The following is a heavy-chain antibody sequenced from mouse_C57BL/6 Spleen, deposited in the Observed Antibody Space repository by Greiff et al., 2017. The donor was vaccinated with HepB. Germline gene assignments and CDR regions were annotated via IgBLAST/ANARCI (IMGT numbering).Heavy chain of an antibody. J-gene: IGHJ4*01. V-gene: IGHV1-54*01. CDR1: GYAFTNYL. CDR2: INPGSGGT. D-gene: IGHD1-1*01. CDR3: SRWNKDYGSSYAMDY. Sequence: VQLQQSGAELVRPGTSVKVSCKASGYAFTNYLIEWVKQRPGQGLEWIGVINPGSGGTNYNEKFKGKATLTADKSSSTAYMQLSSLTSEDSAVYFCSRWNKDYGSSYAMDYWGQGTSVTVSS.